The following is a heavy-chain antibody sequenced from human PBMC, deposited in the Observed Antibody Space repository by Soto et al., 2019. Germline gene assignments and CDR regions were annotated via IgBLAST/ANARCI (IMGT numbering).Heavy chain of an antibody. CDR3: ARVRWFGELLSNDAFDI. CDR1: GYTFTNYC. CDR2: ISAYNGNT. V-gene: IGHV1-18*01. J-gene: IGHJ3*02. D-gene: IGHD3-10*01. Sequence: GASVKVSCKASGYTFTNYCITWVRQAPGQGLEWMGWISAYNGNTRYAQNFQGRVTMTTDASTSTAYMELRSLRSDDTAVYYCARVRWFGELLSNDAFDIWGQGTEVTVSS.